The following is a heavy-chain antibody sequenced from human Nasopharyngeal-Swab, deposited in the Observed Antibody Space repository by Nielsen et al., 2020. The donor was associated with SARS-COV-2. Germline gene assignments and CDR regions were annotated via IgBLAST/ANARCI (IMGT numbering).Heavy chain of an antibody. D-gene: IGHD5-12*01. V-gene: IGHV3-23*01. CDR1: GFTFSNFA. J-gene: IGHJ6*02. CDR3: AKDRDSGDDSDDYYHYYGMDV. CDR2: ISGDSDST. Sequence: GESLKISCAASGFTFSNFAMSWVRQAPGKGLEWVSVISGDSDSTYYTGSVKGRFTISRDNSKNTVNLQMNSLRAEDTAIYYCAKDRDSGDDSDDYYHYYGMDVWGQGTTVTVSS.